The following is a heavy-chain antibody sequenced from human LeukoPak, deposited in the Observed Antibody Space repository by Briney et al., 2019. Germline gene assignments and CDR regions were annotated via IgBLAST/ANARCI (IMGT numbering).Heavy chain of an antibody. J-gene: IGHJ3*02. CDR1: GGSISSNGYY. CDR3: ARRSGTYHAFDI. CDR2: FYYTGST. D-gene: IGHD1-26*01. Sequence: SETLSLTCTVSGGSISSNGYYWGWIRQPPGKGLEWIGSFYYTGSTFYSPSLKSRVTISADTSKNQFSLKLRSVTAADTAVFYCARRSGTYHAFDIWGQGTMVTVSS. V-gene: IGHV4-39*01.